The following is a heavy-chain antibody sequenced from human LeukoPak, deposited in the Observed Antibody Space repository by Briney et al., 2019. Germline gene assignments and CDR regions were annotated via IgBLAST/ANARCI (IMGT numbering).Heavy chain of an antibody. V-gene: IGHV4-38-2*02. D-gene: IGHD4-11*01. J-gene: IGHJ6*03. CDR3: ASRLQERDYYYYMDV. Sequence: PSETLSLTCTVSGYSISSGYYWGWIRQPPGKGLEWIGSIYHSGSTYYNPSLKSRVTISVDTSKNQFSLKLSSVTAADTAVYYCASRLQERDYYYYMDVWGKGTTVTVSS. CDR2: IYHSGST. CDR1: GYSISSGYY.